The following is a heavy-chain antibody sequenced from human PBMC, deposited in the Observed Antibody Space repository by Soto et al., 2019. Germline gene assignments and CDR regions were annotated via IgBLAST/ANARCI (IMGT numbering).Heavy chain of an antibody. CDR1: GGTFSGYY. D-gene: IGHD6-13*01. CDR2: INHSGST. V-gene: IGHV4-34*01. CDR3: ARGDPGIAAAEGAGGAGYYYGMDV. Sequence: SETLSHTCAVYGGTFSGYYWSWIRPPPGKGLEWIGEINHSGSTNYNPSLKSRVTISVDTSKNQFSLKLSSVTAADTAVYYCARGDPGIAAAEGAGGAGYYYGMDVWGQGTTVPVFS. J-gene: IGHJ6*02.